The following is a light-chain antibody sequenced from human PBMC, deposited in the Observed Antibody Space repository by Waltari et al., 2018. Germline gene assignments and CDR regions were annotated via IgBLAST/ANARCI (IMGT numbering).Light chain of an antibody. V-gene: IGKV3-15*01. Sequence: EIVMMQSPGTLFASPGERVILSCRASQSVGSNLAWYQQKPGQAPRLLIYGASTRATDVPGTFSGSGSGRVFTRTISSLQSEDFALYYCQQYYNWPRTFGQGTKVEIK. CDR1: QSVGSN. CDR2: GAS. J-gene: IGKJ1*01. CDR3: QQYYNWPRT.